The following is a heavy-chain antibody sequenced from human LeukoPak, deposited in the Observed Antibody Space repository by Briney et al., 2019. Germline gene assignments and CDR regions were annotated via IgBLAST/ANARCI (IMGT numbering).Heavy chain of an antibody. CDR2: ISSSSSYI. V-gene: IGHV3-21*01. Sequence: PGGSLRLSCAASGFTFSSYSMNWVRQAPGKGLEWVSSISSSSSYIYYADSVKGRFTISRDNAKSSLYLQMNSLRAEDTAVYYCARDYDILTGSMIFDYWGQGTLVTVSS. CDR1: GFTFSSYS. J-gene: IGHJ4*02. D-gene: IGHD3-9*01. CDR3: ARDYDILTGSMIFDY.